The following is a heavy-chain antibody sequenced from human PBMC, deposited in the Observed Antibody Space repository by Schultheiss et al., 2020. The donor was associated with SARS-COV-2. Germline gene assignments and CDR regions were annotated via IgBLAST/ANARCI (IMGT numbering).Heavy chain of an antibody. CDR3: ARDRPENDYGDYANAFDI. V-gene: IGHV3-21*01. J-gene: IGHJ3*02. D-gene: IGHD4-17*01. CDR2: ISSSSSYI. Sequence: GGSLRLSCAASGLTFSSYAMSWVRQAPGKGLEWVSSISSSSSYIYYADSVKGRFTISRDNAKNSLYLQMNSLRAEDTAVYYCARDRPENDYGDYANAFDIWGQGTMVTVSS. CDR1: GLTFSSYA.